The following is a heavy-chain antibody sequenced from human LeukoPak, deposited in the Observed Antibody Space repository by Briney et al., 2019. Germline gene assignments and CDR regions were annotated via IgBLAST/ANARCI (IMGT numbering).Heavy chain of an antibody. V-gene: IGHV3-30*02. D-gene: IGHD2-15*01. CDR2: IWYDGSNK. CDR3: AKGKSRKVVVAATDYQFDY. Sequence: PGGSLRLSCAASGFTFSSYGMHWVRQAPGKGLEWVAVIWYDGSNKYYADSVKGRFTISRDNSKNTLYLQMNSLRAEDTAVYYCAKGKSRKVVVAATDYQFDYWGRGTLVTVSS. J-gene: IGHJ4*02. CDR1: GFTFSSYG.